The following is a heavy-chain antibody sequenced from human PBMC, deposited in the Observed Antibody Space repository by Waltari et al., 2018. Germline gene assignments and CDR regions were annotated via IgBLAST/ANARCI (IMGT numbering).Heavy chain of an antibody. CDR3: ARVNYDFWSGYYYYYYYMDV. D-gene: IGHD3-3*01. CDR1: GYTFTSYD. CDR2: MNPNSGNT. J-gene: IGHJ6*03. Sequence: QVQLVQSGAEVKKPGASVKVSCKASGYTFTSYDINWVRQATGQGLEWMGWMNPNSGNTGYAKKCQGRVTMTRNTTISTAYMELSSLRSEDTAVYYCARVNYDFWSGYYYYYYYMDVWGKGTTVTVSS. V-gene: IGHV1-8*01.